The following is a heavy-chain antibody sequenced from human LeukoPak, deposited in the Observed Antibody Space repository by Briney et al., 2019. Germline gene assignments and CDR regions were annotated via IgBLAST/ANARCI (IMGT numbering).Heavy chain of an antibody. CDR2: INPNSGGT. D-gene: IGHD2-2*03. CDR3: AGDGYCSSTSCYKNHGMDV. Sequence: ASVKVSCKASGYTFTGYYMHWVRQAPGQGLEWMGWINPNSGGTNYAQKFQGRVTMTRDTSISTAYMELSRLRSDDTAVYYCAGDGYCSSTSCYKNHGMDVGGQGTTALVSS. J-gene: IGHJ6*02. V-gene: IGHV1-2*02. CDR1: GYTFTGYY.